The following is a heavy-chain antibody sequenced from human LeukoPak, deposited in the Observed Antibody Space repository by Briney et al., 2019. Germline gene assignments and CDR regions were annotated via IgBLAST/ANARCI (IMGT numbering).Heavy chain of an antibody. J-gene: IGHJ4*02. CDR2: INSDGSST. Sequence: GGSLRLSCAASAFTFSSYWMHWVRQPPGEGLVWVSRINSDGSSTNYADSVKGRFTISRDNTKNTLYLQMNSLRAEDTAVYYCARASLVLNTGLIDYWGQGTLVTVSS. D-gene: IGHD1-14*01. CDR3: ARASLVLNTGLIDY. CDR1: AFTFSSYW. V-gene: IGHV3-74*01.